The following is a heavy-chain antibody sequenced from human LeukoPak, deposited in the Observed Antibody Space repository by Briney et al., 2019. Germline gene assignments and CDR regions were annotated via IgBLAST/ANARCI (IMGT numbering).Heavy chain of an antibody. V-gene: IGHV4-39*01. Sequence: TSETLSLTCTVSGGSISSSSFYWGWIRQPPGKGLQFIGSIYYSGTTYSNPSLKSRVTISVDTSKNQFSLKLNSVTAADTAVYYCARRRNTVTNNWFDPWGQGTLVTVSS. CDR3: ARRRNTVTNNWFDP. CDR1: GGSISSSSFY. J-gene: IGHJ5*02. D-gene: IGHD4-11*01. CDR2: IYYSGTT.